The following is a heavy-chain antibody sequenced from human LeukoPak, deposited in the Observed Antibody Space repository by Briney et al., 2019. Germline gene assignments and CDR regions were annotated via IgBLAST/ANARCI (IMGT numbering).Heavy chain of an antibody. CDR2: IYYSGST. Sequence: SETLSLTCAVYGGSFSGYYWSWIRQPPGKGLEWIGSIYYSGSTYYNPSLKSRVTISVDTSKNQFSLKLSSVTAADTAVYYCARVATSSGSYPKYYFDYWGQGTLVTVSS. J-gene: IGHJ4*02. CDR1: GGSFSGYY. V-gene: IGHV4-34*01. CDR3: ARVATSSGSYPKYYFDY. D-gene: IGHD1-26*01.